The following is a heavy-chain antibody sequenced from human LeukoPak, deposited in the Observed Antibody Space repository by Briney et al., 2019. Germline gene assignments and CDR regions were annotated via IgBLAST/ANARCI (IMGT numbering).Heavy chain of an antibody. V-gene: IGHV3-49*03. CDR1: GFTFGDYA. CDR3: TREGLSSGWYAYYFDY. J-gene: IGHJ4*02. Sequence: PGGSLRLSCTASGFTFGDYAMSWFRQAPGKGLEWVGFIRSKAYGGTTEYAASVKGRFTISRDDSKSIAYLQMNSLKTEDTAVYYCTREGLSSGWYAYYFDYWGQGTLVTVSS. CDR2: IRSKAYGGTT. D-gene: IGHD6-19*01.